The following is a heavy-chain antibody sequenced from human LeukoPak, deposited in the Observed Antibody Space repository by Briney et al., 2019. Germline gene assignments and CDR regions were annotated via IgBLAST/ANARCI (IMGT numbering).Heavy chain of an antibody. CDR3: ARNWNDVSIPLDY. Sequence: GGSLRLSCAASGFTFSSFGMSWVRQAPGKGLEWVANIKQDGSEKYYVDSVKGRFTISRDNAKNSLYLQMNSLRAEDTAVYYCARNWNDVSIPLDYWGQGTLVTVSS. D-gene: IGHD1-1*01. V-gene: IGHV3-7*01. J-gene: IGHJ4*02. CDR1: GFTFSSFG. CDR2: IKQDGSEK.